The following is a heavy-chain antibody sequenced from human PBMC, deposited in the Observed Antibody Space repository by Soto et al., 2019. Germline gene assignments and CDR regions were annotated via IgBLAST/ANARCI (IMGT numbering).Heavy chain of an antibody. Sequence: QLQLQESGSGLVKPSQTLSLTCAVSGGSISSGGYSWSWIRQPPGKGLEWIGYIYHSGSTYYNPAIKRRVTITVDRSKNAFSLKLSSVTAAATAVYYCAAGGVLPRYYWGQGTLVTVSS. V-gene: IGHV4-30-2*01. CDR2: IYHSGST. CDR3: AAGGVLPRYY. D-gene: IGHD2-15*01. J-gene: IGHJ4*01. CDR1: GGSISSGGYS.